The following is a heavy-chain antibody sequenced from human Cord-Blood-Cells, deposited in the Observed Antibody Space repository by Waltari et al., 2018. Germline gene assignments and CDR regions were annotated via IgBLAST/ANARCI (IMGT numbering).Heavy chain of an antibody. CDR1: GGTFSSYA. CDR3: ARGGAATRRDYYYYGMDV. D-gene: IGHD2-15*01. J-gene: IGHJ6*02. CDR2: IIPIFGTA. V-gene: IGHV1-69*01. Sequence: QVQLVQSGAEVKKPGSSVKVSCKASGGTFSSYAIRWVRQAPGQGLEWMGGIIPIFGTANYAQKFQGRVTITADESTSTAYMELSSLRSEDTAVYYCARGGAATRRDYYYYGMDVWGQGTTVTVSS.